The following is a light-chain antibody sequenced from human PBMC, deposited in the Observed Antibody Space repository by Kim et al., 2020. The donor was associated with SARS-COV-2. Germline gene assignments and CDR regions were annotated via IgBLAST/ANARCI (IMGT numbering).Light chain of an antibody. CDR1: SIGSNS. J-gene: IGLJ2*01. Sequence: PGKTARITGGGNSIGSNSVHWYRRKPGQAPVLVINYDSDRPSGIPERFSGSNAGNTATLTISRVEAGDEADYYCQVWDSSSDHRVVFGGGTQLTVL. CDR3: QVWDSSSDHRVV. V-gene: IGLV3-21*04. CDR2: YDS.